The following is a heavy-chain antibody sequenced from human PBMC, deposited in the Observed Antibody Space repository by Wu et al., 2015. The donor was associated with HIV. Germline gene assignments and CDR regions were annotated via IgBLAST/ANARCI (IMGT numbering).Heavy chain of an antibody. CDR1: GGTFNNFA. CDR3: ARKRDVVVLPAAQGAFDI. CDR2: IIPIFRSA. Sequence: QVQLVQSGAEVKKPRSSVKVSCKASGGTFNNFAISWVRQAPGQGLEWMGGIIPIFRSANYAQKFQGRVTITADESTSTTYMELSDLKSEDTALYYCARKRDVVVLPAAQGAFDIWGQGQWSPSLQ. J-gene: IGHJ3*02. D-gene: IGHD2-2*01. V-gene: IGHV1-69*12.